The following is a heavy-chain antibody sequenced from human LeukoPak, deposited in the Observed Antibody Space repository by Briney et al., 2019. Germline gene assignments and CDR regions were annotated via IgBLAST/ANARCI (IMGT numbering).Heavy chain of an antibody. J-gene: IGHJ4*02. CDR1: GYTFTSYG. V-gene: IGHV1-18*01. Sequence: AASVKVSCKASGYTFTSYGISWVRQAPGQGLERMGWISAFNGNTNYAQKLQGRVTMTTDTSTSTAYMELRSLRSDDTAVYYCARDEGFYLDYWGQGTLVTVSS. CDR2: ISAFNGNT. D-gene: IGHD2-15*01. CDR3: ARDEGFYLDY.